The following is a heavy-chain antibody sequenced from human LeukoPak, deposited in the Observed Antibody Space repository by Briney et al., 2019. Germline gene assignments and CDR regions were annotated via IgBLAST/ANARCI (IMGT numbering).Heavy chain of an antibody. CDR3: ARDRPYYVWGSYRPDFDY. CDR1: GDTFTGYY. CDR2: INPNSGGT. Sequence: ASVKVSCKASGDTFTGYYMHWVRQAPGQGLEWMGWINPNSGGTNYAQKFQGRVTMTRDTSISTAYMELRSLRSDDTAVYYCARDRPYYVWGSYRPDFDYWGQGTLVTVSS. V-gene: IGHV1-2*02. J-gene: IGHJ4*02. D-gene: IGHD3-16*02.